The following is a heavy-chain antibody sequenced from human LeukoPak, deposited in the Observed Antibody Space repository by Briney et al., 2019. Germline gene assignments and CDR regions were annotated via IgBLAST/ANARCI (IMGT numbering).Heavy chain of an antibody. J-gene: IGHJ4*02. CDR2: ISSSSSYI. V-gene: IGHV3-21*01. Sequence: GGSLRLSCAVSGFSFSSYSMNWVRQAPGKGLEWVSSISSSSSYIYYAGSVKGRLTISRDNAKKSLYVQMNSLRAEDTAVYYCARSRGYYCSAGSCYYPFDYWGQGTLVTVSS. CDR1: GFSFSSYS. CDR3: ARSRGYYCSAGSCYYPFDY. D-gene: IGHD2-15*01.